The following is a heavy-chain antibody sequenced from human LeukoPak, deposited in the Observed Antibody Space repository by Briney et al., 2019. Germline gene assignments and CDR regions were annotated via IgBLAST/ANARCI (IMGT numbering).Heavy chain of an antibody. V-gene: IGHV4-34*01. Sequence: SETLSLTCAVYGGSFSGYYWSWIRQPPGKGLEWIGEINHSGSTNYNPSLKSRVTISVDTSKNQFSLKLSSVTAADTAVYYCARDSGSYYNPDVPFDYWGQGTLVTVSS. CDR1: GGSFSGYY. J-gene: IGHJ4*02. D-gene: IGHD3-10*01. CDR3: ARDSGSYYNPDVPFDY. CDR2: INHSGST.